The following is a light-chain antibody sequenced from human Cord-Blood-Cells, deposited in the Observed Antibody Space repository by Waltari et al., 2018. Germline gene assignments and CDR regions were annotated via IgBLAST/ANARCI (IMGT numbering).Light chain of an antibody. CDR1: SSDAGSYNL. V-gene: IGLV2-23*01. J-gene: IGLJ3*02. Sequence: QSALTQPASVSGSPGQSLNISCTGTSSDAGSYNLVPWYQQHPGKAPKLMIYEGSKRPSGVSNRFSGSKSGNTASLTISGLQAEDEADYYCCSYAGSSTVFGGGTKLTVL. CDR3: CSYAGSSTV. CDR2: EGS.